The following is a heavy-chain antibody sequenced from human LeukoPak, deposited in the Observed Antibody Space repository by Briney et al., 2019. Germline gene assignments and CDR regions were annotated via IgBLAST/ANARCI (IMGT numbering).Heavy chain of an antibody. Sequence: PGGSLRLSCAASGFTFSSYSVNWVRQAPGKGLEWVSSISSSSSYIYYADSVKGRFTISRDNAKNSLYLQMNSLRAEDTAVYYCAREIIWFGERGWFDPWGQGTLVTVSS. CDR2: ISSSSSYI. V-gene: IGHV3-21*01. D-gene: IGHD3-10*01. CDR1: GFTFSSYS. J-gene: IGHJ5*02. CDR3: AREIIWFGERGWFDP.